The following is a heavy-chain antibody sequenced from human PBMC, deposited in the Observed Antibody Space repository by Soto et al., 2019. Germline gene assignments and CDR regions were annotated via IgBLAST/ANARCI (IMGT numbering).Heavy chain of an antibody. D-gene: IGHD6-6*01. J-gene: IGHJ4*02. CDR1: GYTFTTYA. V-gene: IGHV1-18*01. Sequence: QVQLVQSGAEVKKPGASVKVSCKASGYTFTTYAISWVRQAPGQGLEWMGWISTYDGNTDYAQNRQGRVTMTTDTSTNTAYMELRSLRSDDTAVYYCARDRLHTSSSITFDYWGQGALVTVSS. CDR2: ISTYDGNT. CDR3: ARDRLHTSSSITFDY.